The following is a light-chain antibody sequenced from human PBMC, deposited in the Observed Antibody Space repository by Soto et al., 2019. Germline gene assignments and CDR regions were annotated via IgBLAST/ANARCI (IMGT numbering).Light chain of an antibody. CDR3: LSFDSSLSVV. CDR2: GNT. J-gene: IGLJ2*01. V-gene: IGLV1-40*01. CDR1: SSNIGAGYD. Sequence: QSVLTQPPSVSGAPGQRVTISCTGSSSNIGAGYDVHWYQQLPGRAPKLLIYGNTNRPSGVPDRFSGSNSGTSASLAITGLQADDEADYYCLSFDSSLSVVFGGGTKLTVL.